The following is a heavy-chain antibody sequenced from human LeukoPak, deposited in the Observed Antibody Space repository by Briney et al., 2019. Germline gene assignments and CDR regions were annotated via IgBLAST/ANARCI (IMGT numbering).Heavy chain of an antibody. CDR1: GGSYSEYY. D-gene: IGHD5-24*01. CDR3: ARGRRFGYNYVGRGNNWFDP. CDR2: FNHCGGT. V-gene: IGHV4-34*01. Sequence: SETLSLTCALYGGSYSEYYWSWIRESPGKGREGIGEFNHCGGTMYNPSLKRRLTISENPSKNQCSRKLTSVTAADTAVYYCARGRRFGYNYVGRGNNWFDPWGQGTLVTVSS. J-gene: IGHJ5*02.